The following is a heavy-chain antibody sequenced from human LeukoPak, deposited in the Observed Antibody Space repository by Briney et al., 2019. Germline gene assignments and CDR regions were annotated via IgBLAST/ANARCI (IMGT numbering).Heavy chain of an antibody. Sequence: SQTLSLTCTVSGGSISSGGYYWSWIRQHPEKGLEWIGYLYPVGSTYYNPSLKSRVTISVDTSKNQVSLKMNSVTAADTAVYYCARDSSGDYWYFGLWGRGTLVTVSS. CDR3: ARDSSGDYWYFGL. CDR1: GGSISSGGYY. CDR2: LYPVGST. J-gene: IGHJ2*01. D-gene: IGHD4-17*01. V-gene: IGHV4-31*03.